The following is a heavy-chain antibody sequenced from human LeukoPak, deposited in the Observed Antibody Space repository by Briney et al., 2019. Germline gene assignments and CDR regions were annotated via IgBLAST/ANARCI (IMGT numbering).Heavy chain of an antibody. CDR2: INHRGST. J-gene: IGHJ4*02. V-gene: IGHV4-34*01. CDR1: GGSFSGYY. Sequence: SETLSLTCAVYGGSFSGYYWSWIRQPPCKGLEWMGEINHRGSTNYNPSLKSRVTISVDTSKNQFSLKLSSVTAADTAVYYCARVDADWGERTQVTVSS. CDR3: ARVDAD.